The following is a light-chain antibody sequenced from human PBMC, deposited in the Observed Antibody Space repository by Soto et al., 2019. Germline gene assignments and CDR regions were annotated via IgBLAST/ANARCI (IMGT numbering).Light chain of an antibody. CDR3: QQYETFSGT. CDR2: DAS. CDR1: QSVSGW. Sequence: DIQMTQSPASMSESVGDRVTVTCGASQSVSGWLAWYQQKPGEDPKLLIYDASALPRGVPSRFSGSGSGTKFTLTIARLQTDDFATYYCQQYETFSGTFGPGTKVDI. J-gene: IGKJ1*01. V-gene: IGKV1-5*01.